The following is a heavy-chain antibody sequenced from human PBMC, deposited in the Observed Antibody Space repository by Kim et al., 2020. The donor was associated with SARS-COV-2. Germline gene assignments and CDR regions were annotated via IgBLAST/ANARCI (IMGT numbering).Heavy chain of an antibody. CDR3: ARLRVLDY. CDR1: GYTFTHYY. Sequence: ASVKVSCKASGYTFTHYYIHWVRQAPGQGLEWMGWTNPDGGGTNYAQKFQGRVTMTRDTSISTFYIDLSGLTSDDTAIYYCARLRVLDYWGQGTLVTVSS. CDR2: TNPDGGGT. V-gene: IGHV1-2*02. J-gene: IGHJ4*02.